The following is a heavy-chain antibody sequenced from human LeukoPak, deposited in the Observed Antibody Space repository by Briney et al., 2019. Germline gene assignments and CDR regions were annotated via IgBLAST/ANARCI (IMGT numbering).Heavy chain of an antibody. CDR3: ARAGRYFDWLFYYYYYYYMDV. CDR1: GYIFTSYN. Sequence: ASVKVSCKASGYIFTSYNIYWVRQAPGQGLEWMGIINPSGGSTNYAQKFQGRVTMTRDTSTSTVYMELSSLGSEDTAVYYCARAGRYFDWLFYYYYYYYMDVWGKGTTVTISS. V-gene: IGHV1-46*01. D-gene: IGHD3-9*01. J-gene: IGHJ6*03. CDR2: INPSGGST.